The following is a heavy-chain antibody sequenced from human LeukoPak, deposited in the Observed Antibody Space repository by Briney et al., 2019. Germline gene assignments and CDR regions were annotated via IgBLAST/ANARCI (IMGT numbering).Heavy chain of an antibody. CDR3: ARYTAGVTGADY. CDR2: INPNSGGT. CDR1: GYTFTGYY. Sequence: GASVKVSCKASGYTFTGYYMHWVRQAPGQGLEWMGWINPNSGGTNYAQKFQGRVTMTRDTSISTVYMELSSLKFDDTAVYYCARYTAGVTGADYWGQGTLVTVST. J-gene: IGHJ4*02. D-gene: IGHD2-8*02. V-gene: IGHV1-2*02.